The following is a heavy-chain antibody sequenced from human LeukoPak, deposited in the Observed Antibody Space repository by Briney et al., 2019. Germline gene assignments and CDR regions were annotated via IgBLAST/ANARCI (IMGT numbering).Heavy chain of an antibody. CDR2: ISAYNADT. V-gene: IGHV1-18*01. CDR3: AKSAGGSRRFDR. CDR1: GYTFTSYG. J-gene: IGHJ5*02. Sequence: ASVNVSCKASGYTFTSYGVSWVRQDPGQGLECMGWISAYNADTSYAQKYEGRVTMTTDTSTSTAYMDRRSLRSDDTAMYYCAKSAGGSRRFDRWGQGTLVTVSS. D-gene: IGHD1-26*01.